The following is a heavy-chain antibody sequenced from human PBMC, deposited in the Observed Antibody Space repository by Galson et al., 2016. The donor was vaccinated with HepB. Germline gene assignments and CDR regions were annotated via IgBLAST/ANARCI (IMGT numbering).Heavy chain of an antibody. D-gene: IGHD3-22*01. Sequence: SLRLSCAASEFSFRSYSMNWVRQAPGKGLEWLSSITAGGNTIYYADSVKGRFTISRDNAKSSLYLQMNSLRNDDTAVYFCARAGVAYETSGYFYGQLDYWGQGTRVIVSS. CDR2: ITAGGNTI. CDR1: EFSFRSYS. CDR3: ARAGVAYETSGYFYGQLDY. J-gene: IGHJ4*02. V-gene: IGHV3-48*02.